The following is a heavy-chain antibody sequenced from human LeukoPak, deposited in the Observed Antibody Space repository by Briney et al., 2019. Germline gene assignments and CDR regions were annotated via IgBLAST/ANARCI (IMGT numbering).Heavy chain of an antibody. CDR2: IIPIFGTA. CDR1: GGTFSSYA. J-gene: IGHJ4*02. Sequence: TVKVSCKASGGTFSSYAISWVRQAPGQGLEWMGGIIPIFGTANYAQKFQGRVTITADESTSTAYMELSSLRSEDTAVYYCASLNSSSWYYFDYWGQGTLVTVSS. D-gene: IGHD6-13*01. CDR3: ASLNSSSWYYFDY. V-gene: IGHV1-69*13.